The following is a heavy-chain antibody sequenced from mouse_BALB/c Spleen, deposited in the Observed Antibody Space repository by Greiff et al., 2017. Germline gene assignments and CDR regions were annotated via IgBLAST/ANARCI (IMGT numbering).Heavy chain of an antibody. CDR1: GFTFTSYV. J-gene: IGHJ4*01. CDR3: ARDDYWAMDY. Sequence: VQLLQSGPELVKPGASVKMSCKASGFTFTSYVMHWVQQKPGQGLAWIGYINPYNDGNNYNEKFKGKATLTSDKSSSTAYMELSSLTSEDSAVYYCARDDYWAMDYWGQGTSVTVSS. CDR2: INPYNDGN. V-gene: IGHV1-14*01.